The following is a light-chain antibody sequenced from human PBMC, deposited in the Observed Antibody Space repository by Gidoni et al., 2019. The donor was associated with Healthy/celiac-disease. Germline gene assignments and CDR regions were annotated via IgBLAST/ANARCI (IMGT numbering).Light chain of an antibody. V-gene: IGKV1-39*01. CDR1: QSISSY. CDR2: AAS. J-gene: IGKJ5*01. CDR3: QQSYSTPQVT. Sequence: ASVGDRVTITCLASQSISSYLNWYQQKPGKAPKLLIYAASSLQSGVPSRFSGSGSGTDFTLTISSLQPEDFATYYCQQSYSTPQVTFGQGTRLEIK.